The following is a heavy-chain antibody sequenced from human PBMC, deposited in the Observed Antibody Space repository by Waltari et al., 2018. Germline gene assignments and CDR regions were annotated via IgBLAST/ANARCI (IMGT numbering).Heavy chain of an antibody. CDR2: IRHTGIT. CDR1: GGPINNYF. J-gene: IGHJ4*02. D-gene: IGHD1-20*01. V-gene: IGHV4-59*08. CDR3: ARWDSPGRYFGD. Sequence: QVQLQESGPGLVKPSETLSLTCSVSGGPINNYFWNWIRQPPGKGLQWIGYIRHTGITKSNPSLKSRVTMAVDTSKSQVSLTLTSVSATDTAVYFCARWDSPGRYFGDWGQGTPVTVSS.